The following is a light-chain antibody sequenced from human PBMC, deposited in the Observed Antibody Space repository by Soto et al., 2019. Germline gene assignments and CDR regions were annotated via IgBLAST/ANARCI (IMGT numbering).Light chain of an antibody. CDR2: DPS. J-gene: IGKJ3*01. V-gene: IGKV3-11*01. CDR1: QSIGSY. CDR3: QQRSTWPPFS. Sequence: EIVLTQSPATLSLSLGERATLSCRASQSIGSYLAWYQHKLGQPPRLLIYDPSNRAPGIPVRFSGSGSGTDFTLTISTLEHEDFAVYYCQQRSTWPPFSFGPGTKVDIK.